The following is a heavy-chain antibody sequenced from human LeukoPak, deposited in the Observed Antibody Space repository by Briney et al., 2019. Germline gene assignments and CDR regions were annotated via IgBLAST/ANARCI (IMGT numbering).Heavy chain of an antibody. Sequence: KPSQTLSLTCTVSGGSISSGSYYWSWIRQPAGKGLEWIGRIYTSGSTNYNPSLKSRVTISVDTSKNQFSLKLSSVTAADTAVYYCARDYCSSTSCYFDYWGQGTPVTVSS. CDR1: GGSISSGSYY. CDR2: IYTSGST. V-gene: IGHV4-61*02. J-gene: IGHJ4*02. CDR3: ARDYCSSTSCYFDY. D-gene: IGHD2-2*01.